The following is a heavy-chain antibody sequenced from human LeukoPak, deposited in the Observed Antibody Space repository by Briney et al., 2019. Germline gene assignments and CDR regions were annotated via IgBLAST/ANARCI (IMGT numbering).Heavy chain of an antibody. CDR3: ATMVQGVHTYFGS. D-gene: IGHD3-10*01. CDR1: GGSISSYY. J-gene: IGHJ4*02. CDR2: IYYRGNP. V-gene: IGHV4-59*01. Sequence: PSETLSLTCTVSGGSISSYYWSWIRQPPGKGLEWIGYIYYRGNPNYNPSLKRRVTISLDTSKNQISLRLSSVTAADTAVYDCATMVQGVHTYFGSWGQGNLVAVSS.